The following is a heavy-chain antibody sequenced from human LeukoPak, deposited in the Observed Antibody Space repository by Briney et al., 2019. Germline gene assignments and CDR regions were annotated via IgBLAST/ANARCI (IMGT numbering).Heavy chain of an antibody. D-gene: IGHD2-2*01. V-gene: IGHV2-5*08. CDR3: AHRPGSSDFDY. CDR2: IYWDDDK. J-gene: IGHJ4*02. CDR1: GGSISSYYW. Sequence: TLSLTCTVSGGSISSYYWSWIRQPPGKALEWLALIYWDDDKRYSPSLKSRLTITKDTSKNQVVLTMTNMDPVDTATYYCAHRPGSSDFDYWGQGTLVTVSS.